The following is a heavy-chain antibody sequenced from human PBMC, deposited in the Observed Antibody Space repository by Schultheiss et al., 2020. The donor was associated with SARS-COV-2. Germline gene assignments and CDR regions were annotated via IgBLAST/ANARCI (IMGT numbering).Heavy chain of an antibody. CDR3: ARDLVVVPAAIPDY. Sequence: GGSLRLSCPASGFTFSSYAMSWVRQAPGKGLEWVSAISGSGGSTYYADSVKGRFTISRDNSKNTLYLQMNSLRDEDTAVYYCARDLVVVPAAIPDYWGQGTLVTVSS. CDR1: GFTFSSYA. J-gene: IGHJ4*02. CDR2: ISGSGGST. D-gene: IGHD2-2*02. V-gene: IGHV3-23*01.